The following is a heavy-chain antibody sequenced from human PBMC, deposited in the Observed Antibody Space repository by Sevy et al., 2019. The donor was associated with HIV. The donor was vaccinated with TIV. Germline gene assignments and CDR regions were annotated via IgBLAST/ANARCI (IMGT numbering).Heavy chain of an antibody. CDR2: IYYNGHI. J-gene: IGHJ4*02. V-gene: IGHV4-59*08. Sequence: SETLSLTCTVSGGSITSLYWNWIRQPPGKGLEWIANIYYNGHINYNPSLKSRVTLSPDTSNNQFSLMLSSVTAADTAMYYCAGENAWGRGYSWGQGTLVTVSS. D-gene: IGHD1-26*01. CDR3: AGENAWGRGYS. CDR1: GGSITSLY.